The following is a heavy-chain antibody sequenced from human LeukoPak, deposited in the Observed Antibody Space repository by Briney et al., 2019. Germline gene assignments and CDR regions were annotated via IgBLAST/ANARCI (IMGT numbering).Heavy chain of an antibody. V-gene: IGHV4-59*01. D-gene: IGHD3-22*01. J-gene: IGHJ4*02. CDR3: ARESSSHTMTH. CDR1: GGSISSYY. CDR2: IYYSGST. Sequence: PSETLSLTCTVSGGSISSYYWSWIRQPPGKGLEWIGYIYYSGSTNYNPSLKSRVTISVDTSKNQFSLKLSSVTADDTAVYYCARESSSHTMTHWGQGTLVTVSS.